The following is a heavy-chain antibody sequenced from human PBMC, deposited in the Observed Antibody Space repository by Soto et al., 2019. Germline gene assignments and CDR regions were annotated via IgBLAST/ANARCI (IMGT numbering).Heavy chain of an antibody. CDR1: GFTFSSHW. D-gene: IGHD3-22*01. J-gene: IGHJ6*02. V-gene: IGHV3-7*01. CDR2: IKHDGSET. Sequence: ETLSLSCAASGFTFSSHWMSWVRQAPGKGLEWVANIKHDGSETYYVDSVEGRFTISRDNAKNSLYLQMNSLRAEDTAVYYCARDPVIVVAATEYYYYGMDVWGQGTTVTVSS. CDR3: ARDPVIVVAATEYYYYGMDV.